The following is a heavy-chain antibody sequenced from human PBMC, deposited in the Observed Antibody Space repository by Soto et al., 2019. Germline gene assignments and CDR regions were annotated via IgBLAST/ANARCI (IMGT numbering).Heavy chain of an antibody. D-gene: IGHD2-15*01. CDR2: ISAYNGNT. J-gene: IGHJ4*02. CDR1: GYTFTSYG. CDR3: ARVRNIVVVVAATFDY. V-gene: IGHV1-18*01. Sequence: GASVKVSCKASGYTFTSYGISWVRQAPGQGLEWMGWISAYNGNTNYAQKLQGRVTMTTDTSTSTAYMELRSLRSDDTAVYYCARVRNIVVVVAATFDYRGQGTLVTVSS.